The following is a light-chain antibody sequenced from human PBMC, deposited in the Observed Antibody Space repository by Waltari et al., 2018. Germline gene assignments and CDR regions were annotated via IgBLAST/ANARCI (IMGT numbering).Light chain of an antibody. Sequence: QSALTQPASVSGSPGQSITISCTGSSSDVGRYNYVSWYQQFPDRAPKLMIYDVTNRPTGVSSRFSGSKSANTASLTISGLQPEDETDYYCASYIPGSTLVFGGGTKLTVL. V-gene: IGLV2-14*01. CDR2: DVT. J-gene: IGLJ3*02. CDR3: ASYIPGSTLV. CDR1: SSDVGRYNY.